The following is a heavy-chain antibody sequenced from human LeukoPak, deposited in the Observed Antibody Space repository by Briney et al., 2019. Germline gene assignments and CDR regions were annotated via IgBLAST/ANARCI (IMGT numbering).Heavy chain of an antibody. CDR3: AKDRWGGVFDI. V-gene: IGHV3-48*02. CDR1: GFTFSSYN. J-gene: IGHJ3*02. Sequence: GGALRLSCAASGFTFSSYNMNGVRQAPGKGLEWVSYISSSGSTAYYADSVKGRFTISRDKARNSLYLQGSSLRDEHTAIYYCAKDRWGGVFDIWGQGTMVTVSS. D-gene: IGHD3-16*01. CDR2: ISSSGSTA.